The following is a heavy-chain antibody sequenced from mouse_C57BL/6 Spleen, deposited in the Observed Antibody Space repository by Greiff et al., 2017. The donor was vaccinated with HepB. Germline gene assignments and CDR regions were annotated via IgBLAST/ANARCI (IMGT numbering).Heavy chain of an antibody. D-gene: IGHD1-1*01. CDR1: GYTFTDYY. CDR2: IYPGSGNT. V-gene: IGHV1-76*01. CDR3: ARSHYYGSGNYFDY. Sequence: QVQLKQSGAELVRPGASVKLSCKASGYTFTDYYINWVKQRPGQGLEWIARIYPGSGNTYYNEKFKGKATLTAEKSSSTAYMQLSSLTSEDSAVYFCARSHYYGSGNYFDYWGQGTTLTVSS. J-gene: IGHJ2*01.